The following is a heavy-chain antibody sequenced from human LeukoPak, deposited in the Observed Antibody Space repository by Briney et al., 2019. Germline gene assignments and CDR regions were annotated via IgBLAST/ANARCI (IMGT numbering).Heavy chain of an antibody. D-gene: IGHD1-26*01. V-gene: IGHV3-43*01. CDR1: GFTFDDYT. CDR2: ISWDGGTT. Sequence: GGSLRLSCAASGFTFDDYTMHWVRQAPGKGLEWVSLISWDGGTTYYADSVKGRFTISRDNAKNSLYLQMNSLRAEDTAVYYCAKDAGGSLYYYYMDVWGKGTTVTISS. J-gene: IGHJ6*03. CDR3: AKDAGGSLYYYYMDV.